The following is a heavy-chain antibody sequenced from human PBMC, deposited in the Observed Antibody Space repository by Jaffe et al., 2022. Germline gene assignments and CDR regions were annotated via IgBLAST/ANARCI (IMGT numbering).Heavy chain of an antibody. J-gene: IGHJ4*02. CDR1: GFTLSNYW. CDR2: INSDGSST. CDR3: ARDFKEYDFSETATLDF. Sequence: EVQLVESGGGLVQPGGSLRLSCAASGFTLSNYWMHWVRQAPGKGLVWVSRINSDGSSTNYADSVKGRFTISRDNAKNTLYLQMNSLRAEDTAVYYCARDFKEYDFSETATLDFWGQGTLVTVSS. V-gene: IGHV3-74*01. D-gene: IGHD4-4*01.